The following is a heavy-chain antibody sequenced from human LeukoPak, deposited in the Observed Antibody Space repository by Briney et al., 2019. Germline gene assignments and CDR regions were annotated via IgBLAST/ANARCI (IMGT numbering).Heavy chain of an antibody. CDR3: ARQPIYEAYFDF. CDR2: IKHDGSEK. CDR1: GFPFDRYW. Sequence: GGSLRLSCAASGFPFDRYWMSWVLLAPGKGLEGVANIKHDGSEKTFVDSVKGRFTISRDNAENSLYLQMNSLRAEDTAVYYCARQPIYEAYFDFWGQGTLVTVSS. J-gene: IGHJ4*02. D-gene: IGHD3-16*01. V-gene: IGHV3-7*01.